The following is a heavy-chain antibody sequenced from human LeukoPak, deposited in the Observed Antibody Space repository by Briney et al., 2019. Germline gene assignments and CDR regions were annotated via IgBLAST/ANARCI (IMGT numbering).Heavy chain of an antibody. CDR3: ARSGSPGSSWYGDAFDI. D-gene: IGHD6-13*01. J-gene: IGHJ3*02. V-gene: IGHV3-21*01. CDR2: ISSSSSYI. CDR1: GFTFSSYA. Sequence: PGGSLRLSCAASGFTFSSYAMSWVRQAPGKGLEWVSSISSSSSYIYYADSVKGRFTISRDNAKNSLYLQMNSLRAEDTAVYYCARSGSPGSSWYGDAFDIWGQGTMVTVSS.